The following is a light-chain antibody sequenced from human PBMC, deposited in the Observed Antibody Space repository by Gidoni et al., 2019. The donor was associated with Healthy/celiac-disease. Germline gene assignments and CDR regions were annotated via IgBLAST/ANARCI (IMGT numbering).Light chain of an antibody. CDR3: QQYNNWLT. CDR2: GAS. V-gene: IGKV3-15*01. CDR1: QGVSSN. J-gene: IGKJ1*01. Sequence: EIVMTQSPATLSVSPGERATLACRASQGVSSNLAWYQQKPGQAPRLLIYGASTRATGIPAMFSGSGSGTEFTLTISSLQSEDFAVYYCQQYNNWLTFGQGTKGEIK.